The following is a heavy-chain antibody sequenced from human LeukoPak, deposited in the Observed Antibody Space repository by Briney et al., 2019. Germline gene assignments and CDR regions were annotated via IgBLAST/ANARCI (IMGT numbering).Heavy chain of an antibody. CDR3: ARDSVRAAAGYYYYYMDV. CDR2: INPNSGGT. V-gene: IGHV1-2*02. Sequence: ASVKVSCKASGYTFTGYYMHWVRQAPGQGLEWMGWINPNSGGTNYAQEFQGRVTMTRDTSISTAYMELSRLRSDDTAVYYCARDSVRAAAGYYYYYMDVWGKGTTVTISS. CDR1: GYTFTGYY. D-gene: IGHD6-13*01. J-gene: IGHJ6*03.